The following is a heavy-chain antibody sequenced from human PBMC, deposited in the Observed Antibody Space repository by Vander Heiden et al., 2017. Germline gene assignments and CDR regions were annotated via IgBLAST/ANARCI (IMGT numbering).Heavy chain of an antibody. V-gene: IGHV3-48*02. CDR2: ISGTSSAI. CDR1: GFMFSSYS. Sequence: EAQLVESGGDLVQPGGSLRLACSASGFMFSSYSMNWVRQAPGKGLEWFSYISGTSSAIHYADSLKGRFTISRDNVMDSLYLQMNNLTDDDTAVYYCARARPRGFYGMDVWGQGTTVTVSS. CDR3: ARARPRGFYGMDV. J-gene: IGHJ6*02. D-gene: IGHD3-10*01.